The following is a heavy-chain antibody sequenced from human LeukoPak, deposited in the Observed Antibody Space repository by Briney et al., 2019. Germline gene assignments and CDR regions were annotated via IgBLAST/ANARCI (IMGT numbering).Heavy chain of an antibody. V-gene: IGHV3-21*01. J-gene: IGHJ1*01. CDR3: ARGGMSYYDFWSGHSEFQH. CDR2: ISSSSSYI. CDR1: GFTFSSYS. D-gene: IGHD3-3*01. Sequence: GGSLRLSCAASGFTFSSYSMNWVRQAPGKGLEWVSSISSSSSYIYYADSVKGRFTISRDNAKNSLYLQMNSLRAEDTAVYYCARGGMSYYDFWSGHSEFQHWGQGTLVTVSS.